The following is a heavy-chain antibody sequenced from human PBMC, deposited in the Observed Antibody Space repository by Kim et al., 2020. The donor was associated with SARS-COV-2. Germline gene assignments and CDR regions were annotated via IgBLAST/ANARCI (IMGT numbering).Heavy chain of an antibody. V-gene: IGHV1-46*01. J-gene: IGHJ4*02. CDR2: INPRNGYT. CDR1: GDTFTSYF. D-gene: IGHD3-10*01. CDR3: ARDGGPSERTGVDY. Sequence: ASVKVSCKTSGDTFTSYFMYWVRQAPGQGLEWMGMINPRNGYTNYVQKFQGRATVTRDTSTSTVYMELSSLTSEDTAIYYCARDGGPSERTGVDYWGRGT.